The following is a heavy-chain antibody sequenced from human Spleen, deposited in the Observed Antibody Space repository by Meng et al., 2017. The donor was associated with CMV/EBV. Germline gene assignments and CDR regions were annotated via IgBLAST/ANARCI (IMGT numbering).Heavy chain of an antibody. CDR3: ARDRVPEPPLEWPQLWGENY. CDR2: ISSGSSHI. J-gene: IGHJ4*02. Sequence: ETLSLTCTVSGGSVSSGSYYWSWLRQPPGKGLEWVSSISSGSSHIFYADSVKGRFTISRDNAKNSLYLQMNRLRAEDTAVYYCARDRVPEPPLEWPQLWGENYWGQGMLVTVSS. CDR1: GGSVSSGSYY. D-gene: IGHD3-3*01. V-gene: IGHV3-21*06.